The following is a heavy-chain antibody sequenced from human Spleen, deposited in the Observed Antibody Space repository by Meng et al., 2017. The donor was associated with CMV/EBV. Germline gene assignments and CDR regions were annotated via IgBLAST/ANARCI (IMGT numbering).Heavy chain of an antibody. CDR1: GLTFSSYA. CDR2: IIPIFGTA. V-gene: IGHV1-69*12. D-gene: IGHD5-24*01. Sequence: QFRRVPSGAELKEPGASVKVSCKASGLTFSSYAISWRRQAPEQGLEWMGGIIPIFGTANYAQKFQGRVTITADESTSTAYMELSSLRSEDTAVYYCARRRLQRDGYNPPTFDYWGQGTLVTVSS. J-gene: IGHJ4*02. CDR3: ARRRLQRDGYNPPTFDY.